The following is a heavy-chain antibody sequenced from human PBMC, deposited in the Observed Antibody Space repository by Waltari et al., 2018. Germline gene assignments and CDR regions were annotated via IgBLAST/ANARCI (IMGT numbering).Heavy chain of an antibody. CDR3: VGWITYTSNWHGSLVP. CDR1: GPPSTHDD. J-gene: IGHJ5*02. V-gene: IGHV3-48*03. CDR2: IDPDGNTM. Sequence: VELLESGGDLVQPGGCRRLYCDAPGPPSTHDDMNWVRQAPGKGLEWISYIDPDGNTMFYADSVRGRFSISRDNAKKSLLLQMNSLRAEDTAIYYCVGWITYTSNWHGSLVPWGQGTLVTVSS. D-gene: IGHD1-20*01.